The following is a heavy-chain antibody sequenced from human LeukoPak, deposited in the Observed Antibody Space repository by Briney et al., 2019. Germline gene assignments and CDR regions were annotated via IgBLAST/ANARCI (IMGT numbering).Heavy chain of an antibody. CDR1: GDSISSYY. Sequence: SETLSLTCTVSGDSISSYYWGWIRQPPGKGLEWIGYIYYSGSTNYNPSLKSRVTISVDTSKNQFSLKLSSVTAADTAVYYCAYSSSWYWFDPWGQGTLVTVSS. D-gene: IGHD6-13*01. J-gene: IGHJ5*02. CDR2: IYYSGST. CDR3: AYSSSWYWFDP. V-gene: IGHV4-59*08.